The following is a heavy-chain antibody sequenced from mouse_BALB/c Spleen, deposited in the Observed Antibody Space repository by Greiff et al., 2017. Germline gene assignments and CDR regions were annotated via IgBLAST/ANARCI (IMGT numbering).Heavy chain of an antibody. D-gene: IGHD2-2*01. J-gene: IGHJ3*01. V-gene: IGHV3-2*02. CDR2: ISYSGST. CDR1: GYSITSDYA. Sequence: EVKLEESGPGLVKPSQSLSLTCTVTGYSITSDYAWNWIRQFPGNKLEWMGYISYSGSTSYNPSLKSRISITRDTSKNQFFLQLNSVTTEDTATYYCARREIYYGYDDGFAYWGQGTLVTVSA. CDR3: ARREIYYGYDDGFAY.